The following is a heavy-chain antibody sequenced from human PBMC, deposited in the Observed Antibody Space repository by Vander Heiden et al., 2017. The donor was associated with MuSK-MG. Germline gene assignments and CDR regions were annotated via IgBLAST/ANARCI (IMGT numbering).Heavy chain of an antibody. J-gene: IGHJ4*02. D-gene: IGHD3-10*01. CDR3: AKELWFGEFGN. V-gene: IGHV3-23*01. CDR1: GFTFSSYA. Sequence: EVQLLESGGGLVQPGGSLRLSCAASGFTFSSYAMGWVRQAAGKGLGWVSAISGSGGSTYYADSVKGRFTISRDNSKNTLYLQMNSLRAEDTAVYYCAKELWFGEFGNWGQGTLVTVSS. CDR2: ISGSGGST.